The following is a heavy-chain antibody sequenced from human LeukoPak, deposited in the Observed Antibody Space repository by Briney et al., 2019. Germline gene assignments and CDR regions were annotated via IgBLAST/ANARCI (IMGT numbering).Heavy chain of an antibody. CDR3: ASPRGDDSGGYYTWYFHH. D-gene: IGHD3-22*01. Sequence: GASVKVSCKASGYTFTSYDINWVPQATGQGLEWMGWMNPNSGNTGYAQKFQGRVTMTRNTSISTAYMELSSLRSEDTAVYFCASPRGDDSGGYYTWYFHHWGQGILVTVSS. CDR1: GYTFTSYD. CDR2: MNPNSGNT. J-gene: IGHJ1*01. V-gene: IGHV1-8*01.